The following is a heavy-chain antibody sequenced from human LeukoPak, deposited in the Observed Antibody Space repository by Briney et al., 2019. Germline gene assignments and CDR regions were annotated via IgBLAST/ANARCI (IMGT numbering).Heavy chain of an antibody. V-gene: IGHV3-23*01. D-gene: IGHD6-19*01. Sequence: PGGSLRLSCAASGFTFSSYAMSWVRQAPGKGPVWVSHINGDGSSTNYAGSVKGRFTISRDNSKNTLYLQMNSLRAEDTAVYYCAKSVAGTIPFDYWGQGTLVTVSS. CDR1: GFTFSSYA. J-gene: IGHJ4*02. CDR3: AKSVAGTIPFDY. CDR2: INGDGSST.